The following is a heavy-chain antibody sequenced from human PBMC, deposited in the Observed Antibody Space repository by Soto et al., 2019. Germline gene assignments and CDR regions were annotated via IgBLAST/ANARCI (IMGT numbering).Heavy chain of an antibody. V-gene: IGHV4-38-2*01. J-gene: IGHJ4*02. CDR3: AVILTGYYPHFDY. CDR2: IYHSGST. D-gene: IGHD3-9*01. CDR1: GYSISSGYY. Sequence: SETLSLTCAVSGYSISSGYYWGWIRQPPGKGLEWIGSIYHSGSTYYNPSLKSRVTISVDTSKNQFSLKLSSVTAADTAVYYCAVILTGYYPHFDYWGQGTLVTVSS.